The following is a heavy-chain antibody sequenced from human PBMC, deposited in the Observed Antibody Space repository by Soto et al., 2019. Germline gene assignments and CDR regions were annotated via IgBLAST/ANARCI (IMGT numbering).Heavy chain of an antibody. V-gene: IGHV3-23*01. CDR2: SGSGGST. Sequence: SGSGGSTYYADSVKGRFTISRDNSKNTLYLQMNSLRAEDTAVYYCAKPMTTEPYHAFDIWGQGTMVTVSS. J-gene: IGHJ3*02. CDR3: AKPMTTEPYHAFDI. D-gene: IGHD4-17*01.